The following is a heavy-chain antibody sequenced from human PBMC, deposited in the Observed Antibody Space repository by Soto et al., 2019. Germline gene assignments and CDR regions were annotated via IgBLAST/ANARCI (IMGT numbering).Heavy chain of an antibody. CDR3: AREGGYCSGGSCYPDY. D-gene: IGHD2-15*01. Sequence: ASVKVSCKASGYTFTSYDINWVRQATGQGLEWMGWMNPNSGNTGYAQKFQGRVTMTRNTSISTAYMELSSLRSEDTAVYYCAREGGYCSGGSCYPDYWGQGTLVTVSS. V-gene: IGHV1-8*01. CDR2: MNPNSGNT. CDR1: GYTFTSYD. J-gene: IGHJ4*02.